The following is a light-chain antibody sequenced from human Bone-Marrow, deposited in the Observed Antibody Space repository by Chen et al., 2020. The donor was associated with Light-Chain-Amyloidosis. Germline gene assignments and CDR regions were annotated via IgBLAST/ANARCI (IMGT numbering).Light chain of an antibody. V-gene: IGLV3-21*02. J-gene: IGLJ3*02. CDR3: QVWDRSRDRPV. CDR1: NIGSTS. Sequence: SYVLTQPSSVSVAPGQTATIACGGNNIGSTSVHWYQQPPGQAPLLVVYDDSALPDGIPARLSGSNSGNTATLTISRVEDGDEADYYCQVWDRSRDRPVFGGGTKLTVL. CDR2: DDS.